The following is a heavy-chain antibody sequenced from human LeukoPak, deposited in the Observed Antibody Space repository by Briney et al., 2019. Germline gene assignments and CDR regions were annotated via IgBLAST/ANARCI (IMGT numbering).Heavy chain of an antibody. CDR3: VREGEHFDY. Sequence: GGSLRLSCAASGFAFTAYLIHWVRQPPGKGLEWVAVMSSDGNAIFYADSARGRFTISRDNSKNTLYLQVNSLRVEDTAVYYCVREGEHFDYWGQGTLVTVSS. CDR1: GFAFTAYL. V-gene: IGHV3-30-3*01. J-gene: IGHJ4*02. CDR2: MSSDGNAI. D-gene: IGHD1/OR15-1a*01.